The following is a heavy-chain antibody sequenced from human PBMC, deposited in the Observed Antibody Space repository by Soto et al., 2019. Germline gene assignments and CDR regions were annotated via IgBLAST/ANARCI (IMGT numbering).Heavy chain of an antibody. Sequence: QVQLQQWGAGLLKPSETLSLTCAVYGGSFSGYYWSWIRQPPGKGLEWIGEINHSGSTNYNPSLKRRVTISVDTSKNQFPLKLSPVTAADTAVYYCARGKAAAGTDYFDYWGQGTLVTVSS. CDR2: INHSGST. J-gene: IGHJ4*02. V-gene: IGHV4-34*01. D-gene: IGHD6-13*01. CDR3: ARGKAAAGTDYFDY. CDR1: GGSFSGYY.